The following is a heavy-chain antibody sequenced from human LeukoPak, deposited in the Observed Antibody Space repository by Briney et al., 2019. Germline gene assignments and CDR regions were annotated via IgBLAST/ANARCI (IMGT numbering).Heavy chain of an antibody. V-gene: IGHV4-59*01. D-gene: IGHD3-3*01. Sequence: SESLSLTCTVSGGSISSYYWSWIRQPPGKGLEWIGYIYYSGTTNYNPSLKSRVTISVDTSKNQFSLKLNSVTAADTAVYYCARASWSGYFDYWGQGTLVTVSS. CDR1: GGSISSYY. CDR2: IYYSGTT. CDR3: ARASWSGYFDY. J-gene: IGHJ4*02.